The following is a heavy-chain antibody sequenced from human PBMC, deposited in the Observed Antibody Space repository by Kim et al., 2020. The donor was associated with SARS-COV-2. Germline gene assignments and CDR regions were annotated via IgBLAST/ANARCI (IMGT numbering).Heavy chain of an antibody. CDR3: ARRRIWFGENAPQGLIYGIDV. J-gene: IGHJ6*02. CDR1: GFTFSSYA. Sequence: GGSLRLSCAASGFTFSSYAMHWVRQAPGKGLEWVAVISYDGSNKYYADSVKGRFTISRDNSKNTLYLQMNSLRAEDTAVYYCARRRIWFGENAPQGLIYGIDVWGQGTTVTVSS. D-gene: IGHD3-10*01. CDR2: ISYDGSNK. V-gene: IGHV3-30-3*01.